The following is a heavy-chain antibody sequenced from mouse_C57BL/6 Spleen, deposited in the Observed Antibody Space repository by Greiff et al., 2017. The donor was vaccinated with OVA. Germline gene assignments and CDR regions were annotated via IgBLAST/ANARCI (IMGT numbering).Heavy chain of an antibody. CDR1: GFTFSSYA. D-gene: IGHD1-1*01. CDR2: ISDGGSYT. CDR3: ARDHYGSSPPFDD. Sequence: EVKVVESGGGLVKPGGSLKLSCAASGFTFSSYAMSRVRQTPEKRLEWVATISDGGSYTYYPDNVKGRFTISRDNAKNNLYLQMSHLKSEDTAMYYCARDHYGSSPPFDDWGQGTTLTVSS. J-gene: IGHJ2*01. V-gene: IGHV5-4*01.